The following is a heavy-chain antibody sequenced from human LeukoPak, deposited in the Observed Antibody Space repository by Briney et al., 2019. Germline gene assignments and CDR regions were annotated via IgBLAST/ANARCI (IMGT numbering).Heavy chain of an antibody. J-gene: IGHJ4*02. CDR1: GGSISSSSYY. CDR2: IFYSGTT. CDR3: ARRVIVATLDF. Sequence: SETLSLTCSVSGGSISSSSYYWAWIRQPPGKGLQWIGSIFYSGTTFYNPSLKSRVTISVGTSKNQFSLKLSSVTAADTAVYYCARRVIVATLDFWGQGTLVTVSS. V-gene: IGHV4-39*01. D-gene: IGHD5-12*01.